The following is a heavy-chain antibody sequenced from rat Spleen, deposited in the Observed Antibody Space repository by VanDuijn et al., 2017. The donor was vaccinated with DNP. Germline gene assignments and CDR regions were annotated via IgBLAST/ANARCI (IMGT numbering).Heavy chain of an antibody. CDR2: ITSSGGIT. D-gene: IGHD5-1*01. CDR3: ARGSGTYYWYFDF. CDR1: GFTFNYYW. Sequence: EVQLVESGGDLVQPGRSLKLSCVASGFTFNYYWMTWTRQVPGKGLEWVASITSSGGITYYPDSVKGRFTISRDNAKNTLYLQMNSLRSEDTATYYCARGSGTYYWYFDFWGPGTMVTVSS. V-gene: IGHV5-31*01. J-gene: IGHJ1*01.